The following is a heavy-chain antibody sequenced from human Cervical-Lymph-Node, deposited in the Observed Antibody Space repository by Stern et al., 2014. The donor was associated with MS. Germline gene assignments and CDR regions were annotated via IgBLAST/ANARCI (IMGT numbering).Heavy chain of an antibody. J-gene: IGHJ4*02. CDR1: GYTLSEFS. D-gene: IGHD4-11*01. Sequence: VQLVQSGAEVKKPGASVKVSCKGSGYTLSEFSMNWVGQAPGKGLEWMGNFDPEDGEAIYAQRFQGRVTMTADTSTDTAYMELSSLRSEDTAVYYCATDYNYWGQGTLVTVSS. CDR2: FDPEDGEA. CDR3: ATDYNY. V-gene: IGHV1-24*01.